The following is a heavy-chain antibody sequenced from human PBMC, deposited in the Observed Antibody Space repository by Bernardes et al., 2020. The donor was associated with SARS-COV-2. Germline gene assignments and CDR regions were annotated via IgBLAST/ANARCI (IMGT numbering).Heavy chain of an antibody. V-gene: IGHV4-39*01. Sequence: SETLSLTRTVSGGSISSSSYYWGWIRRPPGKGLEWIGSRYRYGSTYYDPSLKSRVTISADTSKNQFSLKLTSVTSTDTAVYFCARHVYSYDITGGMDVWGQGTTVTVSS. CDR3: ARHVYSYDITGGMDV. D-gene: IGHD3-9*01. CDR1: GGSISSSSYY. J-gene: IGHJ6*02. CDR2: RYRYGST.